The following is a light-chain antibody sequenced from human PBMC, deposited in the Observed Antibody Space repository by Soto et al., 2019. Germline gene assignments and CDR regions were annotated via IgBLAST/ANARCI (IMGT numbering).Light chain of an antibody. Sequence: QSALTQPASVSGSPGQSITISCTGTSSDVGAYNSVSWFQQHPGKAPQLIIYEVTNRPSGVSHRFSASKSGNTASLTISGLQPEDETDYYCSSYTSTGAWVFGGGTQLTVL. V-gene: IGLV2-14*01. CDR2: EVT. CDR3: SSYTSTGAWV. CDR1: SSDVGAYNS. J-gene: IGLJ2*01.